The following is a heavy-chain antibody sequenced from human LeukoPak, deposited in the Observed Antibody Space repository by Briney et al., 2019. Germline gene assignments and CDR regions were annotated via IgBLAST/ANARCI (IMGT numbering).Heavy chain of an antibody. Sequence: ASVKVSCKASGYTFIGYYMHWVRQAPGQGLEWMGWINPNSGGTNSAQKFQGRVTMTRDTSISTAYMELSSLRFDDTAVYYCARGIAVAGIDYWGQGTLVTVSS. CDR1: GYTFIGYY. J-gene: IGHJ4*02. CDR3: ARGIAVAGIDY. V-gene: IGHV1-2*02. D-gene: IGHD6-19*01. CDR2: INPNSGGT.